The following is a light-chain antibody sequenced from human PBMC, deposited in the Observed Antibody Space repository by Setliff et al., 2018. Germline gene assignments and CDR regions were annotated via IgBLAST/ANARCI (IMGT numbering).Light chain of an antibody. CDR3: CSYAGRYTSYV. Sequence: QAALTQHRSVTGSPGQSVTISCTGTSSDIGVFDYVSWYQHHPGAAPKVIIHDVNKRPSGVPDRFSGSKSGNTASLTISGLQAEDEAEYFCCSYAGRYTSYVFGRGTMVTVL. CDR2: DVN. J-gene: IGLJ1*01. V-gene: IGLV2-11*01. CDR1: SSDIGVFDY.